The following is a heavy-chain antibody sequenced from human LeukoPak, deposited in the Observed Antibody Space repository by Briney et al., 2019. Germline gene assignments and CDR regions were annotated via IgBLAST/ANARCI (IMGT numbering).Heavy chain of an antibody. V-gene: IGHV3-21*01. D-gene: IGHD3-22*01. Sequence: PGGSLRLSCAASGFTFSSYSMNWVRQAPGKGLEWVSSISSSSSYIYYADSVKGRFTISRDNAKNSLYLQMNSLRAEDTAVYYCARDRYYYDSSGYGYYYGMDVWGQGTTVTVSS. CDR1: GFTFSSYS. J-gene: IGHJ6*02. CDR3: ARDRYYYDSSGYGYYYGMDV. CDR2: ISSSSSYI.